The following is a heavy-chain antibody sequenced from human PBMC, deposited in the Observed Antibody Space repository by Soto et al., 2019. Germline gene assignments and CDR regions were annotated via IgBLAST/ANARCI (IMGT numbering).Heavy chain of an antibody. CDR2: TRNKANSYTT. CDR1: GFTFSDHY. CDR3: ARVAGLVMIDY. V-gene: IGHV3-72*01. D-gene: IGHD3-22*01. J-gene: IGHJ4*02. Sequence: GGSLRLSCAASGFTFSDHYMDWVRQAPGKGLEWVGRTRNKANSYTTEYAASVKGRFTISRDDSKNSLYLQMNSLKTEDTAVYYCARVAGLVMIDYWGQGTLVTVSS.